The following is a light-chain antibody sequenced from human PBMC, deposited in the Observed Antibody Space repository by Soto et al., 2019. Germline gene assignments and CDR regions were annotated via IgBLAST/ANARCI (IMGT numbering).Light chain of an antibody. CDR2: DAS. CDR1: QSISSW. J-gene: IGKJ5*01. V-gene: IGKV1-5*01. Sequence: DIQMPQSPSTLSASVGDRVTITCRASQSISSWLAWYQQKPGXTPXXLIYDASSLESGVPSRFSGSGSGTEFTLTISSLQPDDFATYFCQQYQTYSTFGQGTRLEIK. CDR3: QQYQTYST.